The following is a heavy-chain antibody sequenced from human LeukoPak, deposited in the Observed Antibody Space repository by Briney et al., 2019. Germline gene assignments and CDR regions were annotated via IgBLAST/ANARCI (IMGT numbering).Heavy chain of an antibody. Sequence: PSETLSLTCTVSGYSISSGYYWGWIRQPPGKGLEWIGSIYHSGSTYYNPSLKSRVTISVDTSKNQFSLKLSSVTAADTAVYYCARDRDIWVDWGQGTLVTVSS. D-gene: IGHD3-9*01. V-gene: IGHV4-38-2*02. J-gene: IGHJ4*02. CDR2: IYHSGST. CDR1: GYSISSGYY. CDR3: ARDRDIWVD.